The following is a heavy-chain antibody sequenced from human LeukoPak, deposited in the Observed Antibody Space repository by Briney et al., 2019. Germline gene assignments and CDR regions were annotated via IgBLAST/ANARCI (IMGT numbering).Heavy chain of an antibody. D-gene: IGHD5-12*01. CDR2: INPSGGST. CDR3: ARSWGSSGYEGNWFDP. V-gene: IGHV1-46*01. Sequence: ASVKVSCKASGYTFTSYYMHWVRQAPGQGPEWMGIINPSGGSTSYAQKFQGRVTMTRDTSTSTVYMELSSLRSEDTAVYYCARSWGSSGYEGNWFDPWGQGTLVTVSS. J-gene: IGHJ5*02. CDR1: GYTFTSYY.